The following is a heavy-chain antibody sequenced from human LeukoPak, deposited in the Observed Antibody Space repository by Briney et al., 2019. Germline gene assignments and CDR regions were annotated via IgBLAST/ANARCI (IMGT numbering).Heavy chain of an antibody. CDR3: ATDTAMAGTYYYYGVDV. J-gene: IGHJ6*02. V-gene: IGHV1-69*04. CDR2: IIPILGIA. CDR1: GGTFSSYA. D-gene: IGHD5-18*01. Sequence: SVKVSCKASGGTFSSYAISWVRQAPGQGLEWMGRIIPILGIANYAQKFQGRVTITADKSTSTAYMELSSLRSEDTAVYYCATDTAMAGTYYYYGVDVWGQGTTVTVSS.